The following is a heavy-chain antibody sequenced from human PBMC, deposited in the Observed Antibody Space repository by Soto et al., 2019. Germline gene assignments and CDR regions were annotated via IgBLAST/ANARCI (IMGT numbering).Heavy chain of an antibody. CDR3: ATRDSSGYYYGADAFDI. Sequence: GXSVKVSFNASGYTFTSYAMHWVRHSPGQRLEWMGWINAGNGNTKYSQKFQGRVTITRDTSASTAYMELSSLRSEETAVYYCATRDSSGYYYGADAFDIWGQGTMVTVSS. CDR1: GYTFTSYA. J-gene: IGHJ3*02. D-gene: IGHD3-22*01. V-gene: IGHV1-3*01. CDR2: INAGNGNT.